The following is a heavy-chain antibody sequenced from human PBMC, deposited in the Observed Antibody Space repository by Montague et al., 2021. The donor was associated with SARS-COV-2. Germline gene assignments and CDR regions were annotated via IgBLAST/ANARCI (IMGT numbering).Heavy chain of an antibody. V-gene: IGHV4-61*02. J-gene: IGHJ4*02. D-gene: IGHD3-9*01. CDR3: ARESLHLTGYYNDYFDY. Sequence: TLSLTCTVSGGSISSGSYYWNWIRQPAGKGLEWIGRIYTSGSTNYNPSLKSRVTISVDTSKNQFSLKLSSVTAADTAVYYCARESLHLTGYYNDYFDYRGQGTLVTVS. CDR2: IYTSGST. CDR1: GGSISSGSYY.